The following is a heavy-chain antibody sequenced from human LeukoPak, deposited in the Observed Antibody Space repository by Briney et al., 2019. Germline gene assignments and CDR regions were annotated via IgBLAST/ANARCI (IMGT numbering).Heavy chain of an antibody. Sequence: PGGSLRLSCAASGFTFNSDEMNWVRQAPGKGLEWVSYISSSGSMIYYADSVKGRFTISRDNSKNTLYVQMNSLRAEDTAVYYCARDLNKGSAFDIWGQGTMVTVSS. J-gene: IGHJ3*02. D-gene: IGHD3-10*01. CDR3: ARDLNKGSAFDI. CDR1: GFTFNSDE. CDR2: ISSSGSMI. V-gene: IGHV3-48*03.